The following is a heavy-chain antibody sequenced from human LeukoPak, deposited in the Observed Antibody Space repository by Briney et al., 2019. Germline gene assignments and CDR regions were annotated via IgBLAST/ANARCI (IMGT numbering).Heavy chain of an antibody. CDR2: INSDGSST. Sequence: GGSLRLSCAASGFTFDDYAMHWVRQPPGKGLVWVSRINSDGSSTSYADSVKGRFTISRDNAKNTLYLQMNSLRAEDTAVYYCARDTELGYCSGGSCYSYYYMDVWGKGTTVTVSS. CDR3: ARDTELGYCSGGSCYSYYYMDV. J-gene: IGHJ6*03. V-gene: IGHV3-74*01. D-gene: IGHD2-15*01. CDR1: GFTFDDYA.